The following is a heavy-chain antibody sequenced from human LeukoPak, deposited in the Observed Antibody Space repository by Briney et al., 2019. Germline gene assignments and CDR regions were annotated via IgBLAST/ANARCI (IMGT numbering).Heavy chain of an antibody. CDR2: IWYDGSNR. J-gene: IGHJ4*02. Sequence: PGGSLRLSCAASGFTFSSYGMHWVRQAPGKGLEWVAVIWYDGSNRYYADSVKGRFTISRDNSKNTLYLQMNSLRAEDTAVYYCAKDLSGSCGYWGQGTLVTVSS. CDR3: AKDLSGSCGY. D-gene: IGHD1-26*01. CDR1: GFTFSSYG. V-gene: IGHV3-33*06.